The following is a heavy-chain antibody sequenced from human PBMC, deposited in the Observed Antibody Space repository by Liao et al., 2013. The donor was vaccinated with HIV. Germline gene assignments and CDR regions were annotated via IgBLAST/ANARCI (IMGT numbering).Heavy chain of an antibody. CDR3: ARVYRGSYYGWSLDYFDY. J-gene: IGHJ4*02. V-gene: IGHV4-59*01. D-gene: IGHD1-26*01. Sequence: QVQLQESGPGLVKPSETLSLTCTVSGGSISSYYWSWIRQPPGKGLEWIGYVYHTAITDSNPSLKSRVTISIDTSKNQLSLKLNSVTAADTAVYYCARVYRGSYYGWSLDYFDYWGQGTLVTVSS. CDR2: VYHTAIT. CDR1: GGSISSYY.